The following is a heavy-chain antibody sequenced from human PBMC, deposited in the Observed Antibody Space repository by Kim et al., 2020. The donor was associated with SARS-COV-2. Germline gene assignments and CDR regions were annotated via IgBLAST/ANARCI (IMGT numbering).Heavy chain of an antibody. CDR2: INHSGST. CDR3: ARRGYSYNWFDP. D-gene: IGHD5-18*01. CDR1: GGSFSGYY. J-gene: IGHJ5*02. Sequence: SETLSLTCAVYGGSFSGYYWSWIRQPPGKGLEWIGEINHSGSTNYNPSLKSRVTISVDTSKNQFSLKLSSETAADTAVYYCARRGYSYNWFDPWGQGTLV. V-gene: IGHV4-34*01.